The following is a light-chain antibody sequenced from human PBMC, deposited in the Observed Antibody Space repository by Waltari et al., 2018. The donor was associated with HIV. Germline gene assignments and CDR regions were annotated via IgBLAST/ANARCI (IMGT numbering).Light chain of an antibody. CDR2: SDN. V-gene: IGLV1-44*01. CDR1: GPTIGRTP. CDR3: AAWDDSLNGV. J-gene: IGLJ2*01. Sequence: QSVLTQPPSASGTPGQRVPIPCSGCGPTIGRTPVNWYQQLPGTAPKLLIYSDNQRPSGVPDRFSGSKSGTSASLAISGLQSEDEADYYCAAWDDSLNGVFGGGTKLTVL.